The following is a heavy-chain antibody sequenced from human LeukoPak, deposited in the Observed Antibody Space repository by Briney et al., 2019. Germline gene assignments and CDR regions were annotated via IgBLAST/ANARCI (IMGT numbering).Heavy chain of an antibody. CDR3: ARNIGWYFDL. CDR2: IDSDGRTT. D-gene: IGHD2/OR15-2a*01. J-gene: IGHJ2*01. Sequence: GGSLRLSCAASGFTFGRYWMHWVRQAPGEGLVWVSRIDSDGRTTNCADSVKGRFTTSRDDAQNTLYLQMNSLRAEDTAVYYCARNIGWYFDLWGRGTLVTVSS. V-gene: IGHV3-74*01. CDR1: GFTFGRYW.